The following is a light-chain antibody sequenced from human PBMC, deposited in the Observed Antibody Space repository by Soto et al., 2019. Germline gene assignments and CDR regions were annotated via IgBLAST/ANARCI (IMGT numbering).Light chain of an antibody. CDR2: GAS. Sequence: DIQLTQSPSFLSASVGDRVTITCRASQGISTYLAWYQQRPGEPPELLIYGASTLRSGVASRFSGSGSGTEFTLTISCLQPEDFATYFCQQLNSFPPLVTFGPGTTVDIK. CDR1: QGISTY. J-gene: IGKJ3*01. CDR3: QQLNSFPPLVT. V-gene: IGKV1-9*01.